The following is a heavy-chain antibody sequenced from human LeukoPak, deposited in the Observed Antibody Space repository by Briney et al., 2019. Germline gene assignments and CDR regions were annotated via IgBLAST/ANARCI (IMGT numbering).Heavy chain of an antibody. J-gene: IGHJ6*02. CDR2: ISDTGSFI. CDR3: ARESGALWFGESTMGGSGMDV. CDR1: GFTFSDYY. Sequence: GSLRLSCAASGFTFSDYYMSWIRQAPGKGLEWVSYISDTGSFIYYADSVKGRFTISRDNVKNSLYLQMNSLRSDDTAVYYCARESGALWFGESTMGGSGMDVWGQGTTVTVSS. D-gene: IGHD3-10*01. V-gene: IGHV3-11*01.